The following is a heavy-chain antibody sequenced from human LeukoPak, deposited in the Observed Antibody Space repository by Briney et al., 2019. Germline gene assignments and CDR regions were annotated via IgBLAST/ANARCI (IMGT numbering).Heavy chain of an antibody. CDR3: ARGTSEAFRSLDY. J-gene: IGHJ4*02. CDR1: GFTVNY. Sequence: PGGSLRLSCAASGFTVNYMTWVRQAPGKGLEWVSVIYNGGTTYYADSVKGRFTISRDNSENTLYLQMNSLRAEDTAVYYCARGTSEAFRSLDYWGQGTLVTVSS. V-gene: IGHV3-66*01. CDR2: IYNGGTT. D-gene: IGHD1-14*01.